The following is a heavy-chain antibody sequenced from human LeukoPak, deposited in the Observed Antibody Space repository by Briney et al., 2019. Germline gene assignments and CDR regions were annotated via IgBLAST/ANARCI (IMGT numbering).Heavy chain of an antibody. J-gene: IGHJ5*02. CDR3: ARDNSVGDVAWWFDP. CDR1: ADTFTSYT. CDR2: MNPRRGST. Sequence: ASVKVSCKASADTFTSYTMHWVRQAPEEGLEWMGMMNPRRGSTTYAQRFRGRVTMTRDMSTTTDYMELSSLRSDDTAVYYCARDNSVGDVAWWFDPWGQGTLVTVSS. D-gene: IGHD1-26*01. V-gene: IGHV1-46*01.